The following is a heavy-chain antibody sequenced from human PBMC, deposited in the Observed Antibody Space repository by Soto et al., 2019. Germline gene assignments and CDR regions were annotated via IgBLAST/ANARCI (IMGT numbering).Heavy chain of an antibody. V-gene: IGHV5-51*01. CDR3: SRQVPYSLGPQTDD. CDR2: IYPGDSDT. CDR1: GYSFTSYW. Sequence: GESLKISCKASGYSFTSYWIGWVRQKPGKGLEWMGIIYPGDSDTRYSPSFQGQVTISADRSISTAYLQWSSLKASDTAMYYCSRQVPYSLGPQTDDWAQGTLVTVSS. D-gene: IGHD5-18*01. J-gene: IGHJ4*02.